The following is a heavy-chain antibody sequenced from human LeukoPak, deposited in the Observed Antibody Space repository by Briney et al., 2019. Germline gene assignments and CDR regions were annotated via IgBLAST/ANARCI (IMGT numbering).Heavy chain of an antibody. Sequence: GGSLRLSCAASGFSFSTYVMTWVRQAPGKGLEWVSTISAAADNTYYADSVKGRFTVSRDNSKNALFLQMNSLRAEDTAVYYCAKELFVGNTGDSFDIWGQGTMVTVSS. J-gene: IGHJ3*02. CDR1: GFSFSTYV. CDR3: AKELFVGNTGDSFDI. V-gene: IGHV3-23*01. D-gene: IGHD3-16*01. CDR2: ISAAADNT.